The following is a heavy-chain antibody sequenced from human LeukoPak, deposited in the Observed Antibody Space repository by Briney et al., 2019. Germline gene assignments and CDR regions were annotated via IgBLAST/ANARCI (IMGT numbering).Heavy chain of an antibody. CDR3: AKGRGTTVTSAANY. CDR2: ISGSNDNT. J-gene: IGHJ4*02. V-gene: IGHV3-23*01. Sequence: GGSLRLSCAASGFTFSSYAMSWVRQAPGRGLEWVSSISGSNDNTYYADSVKDRFTISRDNSKNTLSLQMNSLRAEDTAVYYCAKGRGTTVTSAANYWGQGTLVTVSS. CDR1: GFTFSSYA. D-gene: IGHD4-17*01.